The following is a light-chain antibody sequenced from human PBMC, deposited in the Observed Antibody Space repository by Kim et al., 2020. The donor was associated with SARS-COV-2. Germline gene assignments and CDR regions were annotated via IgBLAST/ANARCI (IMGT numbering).Light chain of an antibody. J-gene: IGLJ2*01. CDR3: QAWDSRTVV. CDR2: QDS. Sequence: SYELTQPPSVSVSPGQTASITCSGDKLGDKYACWYQQKPGQSPVLVIYQDSKRPSGIPERFSGSNSGNTATLTISGTQAMDEADSSCQAWDSRTVVFGGG. CDR1: KLGDKY. V-gene: IGLV3-1*01.